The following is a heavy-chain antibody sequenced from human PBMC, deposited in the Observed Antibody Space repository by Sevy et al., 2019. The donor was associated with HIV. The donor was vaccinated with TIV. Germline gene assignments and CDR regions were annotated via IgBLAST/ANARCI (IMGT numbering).Heavy chain of an antibody. V-gene: IGHV3-21*01. J-gene: IGHJ3*02. CDR2: ISSSSSYI. CDR3: ARDAMDLAVAGPWAFDI. CDR1: GFTFSSYS. Sequence: GGSLRLSCAASGFTFSSYSMNWVRQAPGQGLEWVSSISSSSSYIYYADSVKGRFTISRDNAKNSLYLQMNSLRAEDTAVYYCARDAMDLAVAGPWAFDIWGQGTMVTVSS. D-gene: IGHD6-19*01.